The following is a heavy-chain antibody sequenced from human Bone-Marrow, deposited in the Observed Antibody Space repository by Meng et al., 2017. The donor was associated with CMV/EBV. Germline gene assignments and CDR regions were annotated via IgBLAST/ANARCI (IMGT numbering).Heavy chain of an antibody. CDR3: ARDLAVAGTDGMDV. CDR1: GGSISSYY. D-gene: IGHD6-19*01. J-gene: IGHJ6*01. Sequence: SETLSLTCTVSGGSISSYYWSWIRQPPGKGLEWIGYIYYSGSTNYNPSLKSRVTISVDTSKNQFSLKLSSVTAADTAVYYCARDLAVAGTDGMDVWGQGTTVTGSS. CDR2: IYYSGST. V-gene: IGHV4-59*01.